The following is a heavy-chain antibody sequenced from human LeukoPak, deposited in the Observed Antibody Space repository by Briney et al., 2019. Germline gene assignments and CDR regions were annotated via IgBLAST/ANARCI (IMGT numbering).Heavy chain of an antibody. V-gene: IGHV1-8*01. CDR3: ARELYGYWSGDSCYRYYYYGMDV. CDR2: MNPNSGNT. J-gene: IGHJ6*02. D-gene: IGHD2-15*01. CDR1: GYTFTSYD. Sequence: ASVKVSCKASGYTFTSYDINWVRQATGQGLEWMGWMNPNSGNTGYAQKFQGRVTMTRNTSISTAYMELSSLRSEDTAVYYCARELYGYWSGDSCYRYYYYGMDVWRQGTTVTVSS.